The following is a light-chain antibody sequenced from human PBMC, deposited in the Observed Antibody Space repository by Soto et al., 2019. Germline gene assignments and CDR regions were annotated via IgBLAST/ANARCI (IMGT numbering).Light chain of an antibody. CDR2: DVS. CDR3: TSYTTSGNYV. CDR1: NNDVGAYNY. Sequence: SVLAHPAPLSGAPWPSIPLSLPGNNNDVGAYNYVSWYQQHPGKAPKLMIYDVSNRPSGVSNRFSGSKSGNTASLTISGLQAEDEADYYCTSYTTSGNYVFGTGTKVTVL. J-gene: IGLJ1*01. V-gene: IGLV2-14*01.